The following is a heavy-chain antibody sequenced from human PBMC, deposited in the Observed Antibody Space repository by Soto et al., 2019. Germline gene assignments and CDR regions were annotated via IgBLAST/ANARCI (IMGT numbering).Heavy chain of an antibody. CDR3: AKGYDTSGSYQLDY. J-gene: IGHJ4*02. D-gene: IGHD3-22*01. CDR1: EFTFSSYG. CDR2: ISHDGSKK. Sequence: QVQLVESGGGVVQPGRSLSLSCAASEFTFSSYGMHWVRQAPGKGLEWVAVISHDGSKKYYADSVKGRFTISRDNSKNMLDLQMNSLRAEDTAVYYCAKGYDTSGSYQLDYWGQGTLVTVSS. V-gene: IGHV3-30*18.